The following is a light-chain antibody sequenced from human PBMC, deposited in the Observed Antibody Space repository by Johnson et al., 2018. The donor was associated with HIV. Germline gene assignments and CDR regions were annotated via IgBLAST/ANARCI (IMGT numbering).Light chain of an antibody. V-gene: IGLV1-51*01. CDR3: GTWDASLSVNV. CDR1: SSNIGNNY. J-gene: IGLJ1*01. CDR2: DNN. Sequence: QSVLTQAPSVSAAPGQKVTISCSGSSSNIGNNYVSWYQQLPGTAPKLLIYDNNKRPSGIPDRFSGSKSGTSAPLAITGLQTGDEADYYCGTWDASLSVNVFGPGTKVTVL.